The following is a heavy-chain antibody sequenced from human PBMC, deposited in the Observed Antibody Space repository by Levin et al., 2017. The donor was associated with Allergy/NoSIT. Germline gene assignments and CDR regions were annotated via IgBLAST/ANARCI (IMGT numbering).Heavy chain of an antibody. Sequence: GESLKISCAASGFTFSGYTLNWVRQAPGKGLEWVSSISSSSTYMYYADSLKGRFTISRDDAKNSLSLQMNSLRVEDTAVYYCASDGSYDTLDIWGQGTMVTVSS. J-gene: IGHJ3*02. D-gene: IGHD6-6*01. CDR3: ASDGSYDTLDI. CDR1: GFTFSGYT. V-gene: IGHV3-21*01. CDR2: ISSSSTYM.